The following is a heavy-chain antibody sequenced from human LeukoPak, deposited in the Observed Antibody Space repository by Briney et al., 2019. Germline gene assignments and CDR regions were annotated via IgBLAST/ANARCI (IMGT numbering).Heavy chain of an antibody. J-gene: IGHJ3*02. CDR2: INYSGRT. CDR3: AGRQHIVVLTATRGDFDI. V-gene: IGHV4-59*01. Sequence: SETLSLTCTVSGGSISNYYWSSIRQPPGKGLEWIGYINYSGRTKYNPSLKSRVTMSLDTSKDQFSLKLNSLTAADTAVYYCAGRQHIVVLTATRGDFDIWGQGTMVTVSS. D-gene: IGHD2-21*02. CDR1: GGSISNYY.